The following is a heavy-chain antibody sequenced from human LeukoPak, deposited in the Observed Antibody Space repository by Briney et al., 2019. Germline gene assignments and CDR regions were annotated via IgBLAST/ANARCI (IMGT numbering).Heavy chain of an antibody. CDR3: ASVDCSSTSCYGRGAFDI. J-gene: IGHJ3*02. D-gene: IGHD2-2*01. V-gene: IGHV5-51*01. Sequence: PGESLKISCKGSGYSSTSYWIGWVRQMPGKGLEWMGIIYPGDSDTRYSPSFQGQVTISADKSISIAYLQWSSLKASDTAMYYCASVDCSSTSCYGRGAFDIWGQGTMVTVSS. CDR2: IYPGDSDT. CDR1: GYSSTSYW.